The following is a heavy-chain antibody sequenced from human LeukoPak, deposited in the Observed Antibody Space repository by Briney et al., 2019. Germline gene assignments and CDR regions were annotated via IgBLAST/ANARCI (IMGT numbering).Heavy chain of an antibody. J-gene: IGHJ4*02. V-gene: IGHV3-48*01. CDR3: ARDLANWNDGDYFDY. CDR2: IGSSSSTI. D-gene: IGHD1-20*01. CDR1: GFTFSSYS. Sequence: PGGSLRPSCAASGFTFSSYSMNWGRQAPGKGLGWGSSIGSSSSTIYYADSVKGRYTISRDNAKNSLYLQMNSLRVEDTAVYYCARDLANWNDGDYFDYWGQGTLVTVSS.